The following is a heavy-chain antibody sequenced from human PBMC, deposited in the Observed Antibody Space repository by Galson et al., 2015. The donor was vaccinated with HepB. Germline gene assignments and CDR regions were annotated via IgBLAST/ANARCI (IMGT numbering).Heavy chain of an antibody. CDR3: ARVAFGPSYPTPASFDY. CDR1: GFTFSDYY. Sequence: SLRLSCAASGFTFSDYYMSWIRQAPGKGLEWVSYISSSSSYTNYADSVKGRFTISRDNAKNSLYLQMNSLRAEDTAVYYCARVAFGPSYPTPASFDYWGQGTLVTVSS. CDR2: ISSSSSYT. J-gene: IGHJ4*02. D-gene: IGHD3-16*01. V-gene: IGHV3-11*06.